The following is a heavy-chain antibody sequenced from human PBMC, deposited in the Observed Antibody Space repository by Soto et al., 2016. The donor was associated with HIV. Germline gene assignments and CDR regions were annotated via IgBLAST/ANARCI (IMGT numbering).Heavy chain of an antibody. CDR3: ARDLSRYDILTGYSPNYFDY. D-gene: IGHD3-9*01. V-gene: IGHV1-69*01. CDR1: GGTFSNYA. CDR2: IIPIFAAA. J-gene: IGHJ4*02. Sequence: QVQLVQSGAEVKKPGSSVKVSCKTSGGTFSNYAISWVRQAPGQGLEWIGGIIPIFAAANYAQKFQGRVTITADESTRTAYMELSSLRSDDTAVYYCARDLSRYDILTGYSPNYFDYWGQGTLVTVSS.